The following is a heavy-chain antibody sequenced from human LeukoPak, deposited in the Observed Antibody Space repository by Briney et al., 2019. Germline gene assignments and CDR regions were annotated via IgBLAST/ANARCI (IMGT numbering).Heavy chain of an antibody. CDR3: AGDRGSLRYYFDY. J-gene: IGHJ4*02. D-gene: IGHD1-26*01. V-gene: IGHV6-1*01. Sequence: SQTLSLTCAISGDSVSSNSVAWNWIRHSPSRCLESLGRTYYRVKWYNDYALSVKSRITINTDTSKNQFSLQLNSVTPEDTAVYYCAGDRGSLRYYFDYWGQGTLVTVSS. CDR2: TYYRVKWYN. CDR1: GDSVSSNSVA.